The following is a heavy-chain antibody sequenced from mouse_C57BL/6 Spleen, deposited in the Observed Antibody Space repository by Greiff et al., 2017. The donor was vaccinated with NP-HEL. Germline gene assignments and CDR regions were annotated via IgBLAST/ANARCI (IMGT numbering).Heavy chain of an antibody. J-gene: IGHJ2*01. CDR2: IDPEDGDT. CDR3: TTNYYGSSCDFDY. V-gene: IGHV14-1*01. Sequence: VQLQQSGAELVRPGASVKLSCTASGFNIKGYYMHWVKQRPEQGLEWIGRIDPEDGDTEYAPKFQGKATMTADTSSNTAYLQLSSLTSEDTAVDYCTTNYYGSSCDFDYWGQGTTLTVSS. D-gene: IGHD1-1*01. CDR1: GFNIKGYY.